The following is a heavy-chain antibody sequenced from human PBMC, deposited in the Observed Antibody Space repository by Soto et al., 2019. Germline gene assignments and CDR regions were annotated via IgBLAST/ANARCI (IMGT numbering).Heavy chain of an antibody. J-gene: IGHJ4*02. Sequence: QLQLVESGPGLVKPSETLSLTCTVSGGSISSSGFYWGWVRQPPGKGLEWIGSIYFTDNTDYNPSLKSRATISIDRPKNQFSLHLSSVTAADTAVYFCARHPATGYTSGWLRLYYFDYWGQGNLVAVSP. D-gene: IGHD6-19*01. CDR3: ARHPATGYTSGWLRLYYFDY. V-gene: IGHV4-39*01. CDR2: IYFTDNT. CDR1: GGSISSSGFY.